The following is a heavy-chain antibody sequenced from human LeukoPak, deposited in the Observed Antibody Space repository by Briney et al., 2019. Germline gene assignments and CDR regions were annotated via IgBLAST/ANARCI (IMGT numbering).Heavy chain of an antibody. D-gene: IGHD2-2*01. CDR3: VPRYCSSTSCEDY. Sequence: GGSLRLSCAAPGFTFSSYGMHWVRQAPGKGLEWVAVIWYDGSNKYYADSVKGRFTISRDNAKNSLYLQMNSLRPEDSAVYYCVPRYCSSTSCEDYWGQGTLVTVSS. CDR2: IWYDGSNK. V-gene: IGHV3-33*03. J-gene: IGHJ4*02. CDR1: GFTFSSYG.